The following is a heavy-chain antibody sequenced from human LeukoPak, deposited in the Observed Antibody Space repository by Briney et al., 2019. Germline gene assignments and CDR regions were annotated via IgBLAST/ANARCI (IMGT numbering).Heavy chain of an antibody. CDR2: ISSSSSYI. D-gene: IGHD4-23*01. CDR3: ARAWDGGPNWFDP. CDR1: GFTFSSYS. V-gene: IGHV3-21*01. Sequence: PGGSLRLSCAASGFTFSSYSMNWVRQAPGKGLEWVSSISSSSSYIYYADSVKGRFTISRDNAKNSLYLQMNSLRAEDTAVYYCARAWDGGPNWFDPWGQGTLVTVSS. J-gene: IGHJ5*02.